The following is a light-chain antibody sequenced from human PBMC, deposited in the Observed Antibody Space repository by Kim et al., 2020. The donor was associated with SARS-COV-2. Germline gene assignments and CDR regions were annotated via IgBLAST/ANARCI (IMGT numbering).Light chain of an antibody. CDR3: AGWDDSRGGWV. CDR2: TNH. J-gene: IGLJ3*02. V-gene: IGLV1-47*01. Sequence: GQRTTSCCAGSSTNIGSNYVYWYQQLPGTPPHLLIYTNHQRPSGVPGRFSGSKSGTAASLAIGGLRSEEEADYYCAGWDDSRGGWVFGGGTQLTVL. CDR1: STNIGSNY.